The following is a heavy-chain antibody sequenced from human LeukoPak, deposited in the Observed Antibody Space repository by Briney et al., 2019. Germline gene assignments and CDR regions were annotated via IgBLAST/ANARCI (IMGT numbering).Heavy chain of an antibody. CDR1: GFTFSSYG. V-gene: IGHV3-33*01. D-gene: IGHD2-15*01. J-gene: IGHJ4*02. Sequence: GGSLRLSCAASGFTFSSYGMYWVRQAPGKGLEWVAVIWYDGSNKYYADSVKGRFTISRDNAKNLLYLQMNSLRAEDTAVYYCARFGYVAAVDLWGQGTLVTVSS. CDR2: IWYDGSNK. CDR3: ARFGYVAAVDL.